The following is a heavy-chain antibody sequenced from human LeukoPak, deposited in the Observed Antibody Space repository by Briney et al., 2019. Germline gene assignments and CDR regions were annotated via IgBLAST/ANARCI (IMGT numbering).Heavy chain of an antibody. J-gene: IGHJ6*03. Sequence: PGGSLRLSCAGSGFTFSSYWMSWVRQAPGKGLEWVANIKQDGSEKYYVDSLKGRFTISRDNAKNSLYLQMNSLRAEDTAVYYCATLEWFDYYYYMDVWGKGTTVTVSS. CDR2: IKQDGSEK. D-gene: IGHD3-3*01. CDR3: ATLEWFDYYYYMDV. V-gene: IGHV3-7*01. CDR1: GFTFSSYW.